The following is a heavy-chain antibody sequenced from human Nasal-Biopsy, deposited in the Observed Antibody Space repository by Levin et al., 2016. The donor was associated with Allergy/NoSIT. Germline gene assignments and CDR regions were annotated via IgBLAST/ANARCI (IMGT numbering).Heavy chain of an antibody. Sequence: GGSLRLSCTASGFTFSTSGMSWVRQPPGKGLEWVSAISDTGGTIFYADSVKGRFTISRDNSKNTLYLQMNNLRAEDTALYYCARGGIYHQGFDPWGQGTLVTVSS. CDR3: ARGGIYHQGFDP. V-gene: IGHV3-23*01. J-gene: IGHJ5*02. D-gene: IGHD2/OR15-2a*01. CDR2: ISDTGGTI. CDR1: GFTFSTSG.